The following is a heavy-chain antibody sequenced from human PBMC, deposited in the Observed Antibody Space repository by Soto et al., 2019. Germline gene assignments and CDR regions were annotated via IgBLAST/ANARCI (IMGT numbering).Heavy chain of an antibody. D-gene: IGHD3-3*01. CDR3: ATGNVDSMLEY. Sequence: QVQLHESGPGLVKPSETLSLTCVVSDGSISTYDWWTWVRQPPGKGLEWIGKMFHSGGADYSPSLKSRVIISADSSKNHFSLRLTAVTAADTAVYYCATGNVDSMLEYWGQGTQVAVSS. CDR1: DGSISTYDW. J-gene: IGHJ4*02. V-gene: IGHV4-4*02. CDR2: MFHSGGA.